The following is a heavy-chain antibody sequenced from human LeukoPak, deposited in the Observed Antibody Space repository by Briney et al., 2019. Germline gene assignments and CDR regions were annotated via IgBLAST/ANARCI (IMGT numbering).Heavy chain of an antibody. V-gene: IGHV3-30*04. D-gene: IGHD6-13*01. Sequence: PGRSLRLSCAASGFTFSSYAMHWVRQAPGKGLEWVAVISYDGSNKYYADSVKGRFTISRDNSKNTLYLQMNSLRAEDTAVYYCASSRRRYSSSSPFDYWGQGTLVTVSS. CDR3: ASSRRRYSSSSPFDY. CDR1: GFTFSSYA. J-gene: IGHJ4*02. CDR2: ISYDGSNK.